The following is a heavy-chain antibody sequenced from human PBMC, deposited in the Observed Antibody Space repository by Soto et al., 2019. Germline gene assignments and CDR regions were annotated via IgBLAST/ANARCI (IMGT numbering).Heavy chain of an antibody. J-gene: IGHJ6*03. V-gene: IGHV3-23*01. CDR3: AKDLGGYSGYDSLSTDYYYYYMDV. Sequence: GGSLRLSCAASGFTFSSYAMSWVRQAPGKGLEWVSAISGSGGSTYYADSVKGRFTISRNNSKNTLYLQMNSLRAEDTAVYYCAKDLGGYSGYDSLSTDYYYYYMDVWGIGTTVTVSS. CDR2: ISGSGGST. D-gene: IGHD5-12*01. CDR1: GFTFSSYA.